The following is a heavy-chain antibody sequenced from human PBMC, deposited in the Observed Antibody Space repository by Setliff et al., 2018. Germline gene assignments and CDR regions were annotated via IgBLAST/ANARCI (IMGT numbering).Heavy chain of an antibody. J-gene: IGHJ6*03. CDR1: GFSISSGYY. D-gene: IGHD3-3*01. V-gene: IGHV4-61*09. CDR3: ARVTGFLYMDV. CDR2: IYTSWSS. Sequence: SETLSLTCAVSGFSISSGYYWGWIRQPAGKGLEWIGHIYTSWSSNYNPSLKSRVTMSVDTSKNQFSLKLSSVTAADTAVYYCARVTGFLYMDVWGKGTTVTVSS.